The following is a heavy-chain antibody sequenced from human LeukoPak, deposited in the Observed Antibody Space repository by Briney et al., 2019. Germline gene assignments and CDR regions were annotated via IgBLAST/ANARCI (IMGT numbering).Heavy chain of an antibody. J-gene: IGHJ4*02. CDR3: ARLKELWFGDPSDY. V-gene: IGHV4-59*08. CDR1: GGSISSYY. D-gene: IGHD3-10*01. Sequence: SETLSLTCTVSGGSISSYYWSWIRQPPGKGLELIGYLYYSGSTNYNPSLKSRVTISVDTSKNQFSLKLSSVTAADTAVYYCARLKELWFGDPSDYWGQGTLVTVSS. CDR2: LYYSGST.